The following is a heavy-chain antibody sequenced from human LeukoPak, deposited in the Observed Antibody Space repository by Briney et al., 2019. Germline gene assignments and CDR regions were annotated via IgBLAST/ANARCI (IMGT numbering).Heavy chain of an antibody. CDR1: GGSISSSSYY. V-gene: IGHV4-39*01. D-gene: IGHD1-1*01. CDR3: ARHGGTTGIDAFDI. CDR2: IYYSGST. J-gene: IGHJ3*02. Sequence: SETLSLTCTVSGGSISSSSYYWGWIRQPPGKGLEWIGSIYYSGSTYYTPSLKSRVTISVDTSKNQFSLKLSSVTAADTAVYYCARHGGTTGIDAFDIWGQGTMVTVSS.